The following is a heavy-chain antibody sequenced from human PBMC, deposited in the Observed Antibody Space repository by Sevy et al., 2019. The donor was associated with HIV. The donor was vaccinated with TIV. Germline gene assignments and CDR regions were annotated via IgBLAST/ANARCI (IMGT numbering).Heavy chain of an antibody. J-gene: IGHJ6*03. CDR1: GFPFSSYG. D-gene: IGHD1-1*01. CDR2: IRYDGSNK. CDR3: AKVSFAGSSWVSYYMDV. V-gene: IGHV3-30*02. Sequence: GGSLRLSCAASGFPFSSYGMHWVRQAPGKGLEWVAFIRYDGSNKYYAESVKGRFTISRDNSKNTLYLQMNSLRVEDKAVYYCAKVSFAGSSWVSYYMDVWGNGTTVTVSS.